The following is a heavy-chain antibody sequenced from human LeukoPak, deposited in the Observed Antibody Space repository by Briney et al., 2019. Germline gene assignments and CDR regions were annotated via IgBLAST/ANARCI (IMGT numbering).Heavy chain of an antibody. CDR2: INPSSGNT. CDR1: GFTFTNYA. CDR3: ARVGSGWSPPLWVSMDV. J-gene: IGHJ6*02. D-gene: IGHD6-19*01. Sequence: GGSLRLSCAASGFTFTNYAMSWVRQAPGKGLEWVSSINPSSGNTYYADSVKGRFTISGDNSKNTLYLQMNSLRAEDTAVYYCARVGSGWSPPLWVSMDVWGQGTTVTVSS. V-gene: IGHV3-23*01.